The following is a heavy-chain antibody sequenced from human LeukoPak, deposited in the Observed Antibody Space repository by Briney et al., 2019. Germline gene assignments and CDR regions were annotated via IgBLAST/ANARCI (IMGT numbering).Heavy chain of an antibody. V-gene: IGHV4-30-2*01. J-gene: IGHJ6*03. D-gene: IGHD2-21*01. CDR3: ARSIVMPEFDYYMDV. CDR1: GGSISSGGYY. CDR2: IYHSGST. Sequence: AQTLSLTCTVSGGSISSGGYYWSWIRQPPWKGLEWIGYIYHSGSTYYNPSLKSRVTISIDRSKNQFSLKLSSVTAADTAVYYCARSIVMPEFDYYMDVWGKGTTVTVSS.